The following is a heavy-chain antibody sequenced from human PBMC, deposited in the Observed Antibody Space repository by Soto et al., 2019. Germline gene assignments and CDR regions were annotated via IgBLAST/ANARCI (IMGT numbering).Heavy chain of an antibody. CDR2: IIPIFGTA. CDR3: AGDSIVVVTAAYYYYYGMDV. D-gene: IGHD2-21*02. J-gene: IGHJ6*02. Sequence: GXSVKVSCKASGGTFSSYAISWVRQAPGQGLEWMGGIIPIFGTANYAQKFQGRVTITADKSTSTAYMELSSLRSEDTAVYYCAGDSIVVVTAAYYYYYGMDVWGQGTTVTVSS. CDR1: GGTFSSYA. V-gene: IGHV1-69*06.